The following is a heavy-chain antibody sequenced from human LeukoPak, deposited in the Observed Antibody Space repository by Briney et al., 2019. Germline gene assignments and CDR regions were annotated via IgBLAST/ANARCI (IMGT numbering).Heavy chain of an antibody. CDR1: GYTFTSYG. V-gene: IGHV1-18*01. D-gene: IGHD6-19*01. J-gene: IGHJ3*02. Sequence: ASVKVSCKASGYTFTSYGISWVRQAPGQGLEWMGWISAYNGNTNYAQKLQGRVTMTTDTSTSTAYMELRSLRSDDTAVYYCAGEQKRQWLVPDAFDIWGQGTMVTVSS. CDR2: ISAYNGNT. CDR3: AGEQKRQWLVPDAFDI.